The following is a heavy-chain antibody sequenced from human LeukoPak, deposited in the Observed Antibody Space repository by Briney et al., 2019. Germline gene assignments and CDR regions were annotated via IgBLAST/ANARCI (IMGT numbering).Heavy chain of an antibody. D-gene: IGHD3-16*01. Sequence: PSETLSLTCTVSGGSVSSGGYYWSWIRQPPGKGLEWIGYIYYSGSTNYNPSLKSRVTISVDTSKNQFSLKLSSVTAADTAVYYCARETTFSGYYFDFWGQGILVTVSS. CDR3: ARETTFSGYYFDF. J-gene: IGHJ4*02. V-gene: IGHV4-61*08. CDR1: GGSVSSGGYY. CDR2: IYYSGST.